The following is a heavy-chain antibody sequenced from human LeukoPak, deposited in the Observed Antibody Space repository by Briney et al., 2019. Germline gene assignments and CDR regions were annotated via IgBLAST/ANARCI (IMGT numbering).Heavy chain of an antibody. Sequence: SETLSLICTVSGGSISSYYWSWIRQPPGKGLEWIGYIYYSGSTNYNPSLKSRVTISVDTSKNQFSLKLSSVTAADTAVYYCARGGLAIDYWGQGTLVTVSS. CDR3: ARGGLAIDY. J-gene: IGHJ4*02. CDR2: IYYSGST. CDR1: GGSISSYY. D-gene: IGHD6-19*01. V-gene: IGHV4-59*01.